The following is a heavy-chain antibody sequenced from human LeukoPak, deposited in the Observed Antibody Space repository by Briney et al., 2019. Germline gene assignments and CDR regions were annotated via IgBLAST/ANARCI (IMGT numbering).Heavy chain of an antibody. D-gene: IGHD1-7*01. CDR3: IKDLRLDLHFDAFDV. CDR2: ISWDSGSS. J-gene: IGHJ3*01. Sequence: GRSLRLSCAASGFTFDDYAMHWVRQTPGKGLEWVSSISWDSGSSVYADSVKGRFTISRDNAKNSLYLQMNSLSPEYTALYYCIKDLRLDLHFDAFDVWSQGTMVTVSS. CDR1: GFTFDDYA. V-gene: IGHV3-9*01.